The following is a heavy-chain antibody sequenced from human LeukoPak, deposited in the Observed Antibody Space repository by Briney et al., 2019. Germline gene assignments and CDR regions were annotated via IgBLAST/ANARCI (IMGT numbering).Heavy chain of an antibody. J-gene: IGHJ3*02. CDR2: INHSGST. V-gene: IGHV4-34*01. D-gene: IGHD3-22*01. CDR3: AMRYDSSGYLLTGAFDI. Sequence: SETLSLTCAVYGGSFSGYYWSWIRQPPGKGLEWIGEINHSGSTNYNPSLKSRATISVDTSKNQFSLKLSSVTAADTAVYYCAMRYDSSGYLLTGAFDIWGQGTMVTVSS. CDR1: GGSFSGYY.